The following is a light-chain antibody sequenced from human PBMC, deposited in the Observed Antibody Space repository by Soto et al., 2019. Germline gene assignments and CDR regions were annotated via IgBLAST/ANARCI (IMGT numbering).Light chain of an antibody. Sequence: DIQMTQSPSSLSASVGDRVTNTCRASQGISNYLAWYQQKPGKVPKLLIYAASTLQSGVPSRFSGSGCGTDFTLTISALQPEDVATYYSQKYNSASFSFGPGTKVDIK. CDR2: AAS. CDR1: QGISNY. J-gene: IGKJ3*01. V-gene: IGKV1-27*01. CDR3: QKYNSASFS.